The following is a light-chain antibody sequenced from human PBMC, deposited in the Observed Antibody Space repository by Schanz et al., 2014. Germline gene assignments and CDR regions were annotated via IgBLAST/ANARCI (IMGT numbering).Light chain of an antibody. CDR2: YDD. J-gene: IGLJ3*02. V-gene: IGLV1-36*01. CDR1: TSNIGSNA. Sequence: QSVLTQPPSVSAAPGQRVTVSCSGSTSNIGSNAVNWFQQFPGKAPKLLIYYDDMLPSGVSDRFSGSKSGTSATLGITGLQTGDEADYYCGTWDSSLSEGVFGGGTKLTVL. CDR3: GTWDSSLSEGV.